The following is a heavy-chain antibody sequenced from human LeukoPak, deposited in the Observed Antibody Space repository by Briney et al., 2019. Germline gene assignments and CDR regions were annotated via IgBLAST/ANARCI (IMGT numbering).Heavy chain of an antibody. V-gene: IGHV4-4*09. CDR2: IYTSGST. J-gene: IGHJ4*02. D-gene: IGHD3-9*01. CDR1: GGSISSYY. CDR3: ARLKRLVFDY. Sequence: SETLSLTCTVSGGSISSYYWSWIRQPPGKGLEWIGYIYTSGSTNYNPSLKSRVTISVDTSKNQFSLKLSSVTAADTAVYYCARLKRLVFDYWGQGTLVTVSS.